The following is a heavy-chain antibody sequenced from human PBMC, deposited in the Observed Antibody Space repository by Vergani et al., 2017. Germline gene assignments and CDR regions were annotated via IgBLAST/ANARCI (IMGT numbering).Heavy chain of an antibody. Sequence: QVQLVEFGGGLVKPGGSLRLSCAASGFTFSDYYMSWIRQAPGKGLEWVSYISSSGSTIYYADSVKGRFTISRDNAKNSLYLQMNSLRAEDTAVYYCARDKRVTNYYDSSGYFDYWGQGTLVTVSS. CDR1: GFTFSDYY. D-gene: IGHD3-22*01. CDR2: ISSSGSTI. CDR3: ARDKRVTNYYDSSGYFDY. J-gene: IGHJ4*02. V-gene: IGHV3-11*01.